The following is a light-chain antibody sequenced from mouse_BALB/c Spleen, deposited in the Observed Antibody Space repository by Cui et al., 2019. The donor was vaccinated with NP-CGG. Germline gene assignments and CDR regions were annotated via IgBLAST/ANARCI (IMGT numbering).Light chain of an antibody. CDR1: TGAVTTRNY. Sequence: QAVVTHESALTTSPGETVTLTCRSSTGAVTTRNYANWVQEKPDHLFTGLIGGTNNRPPGVPARFSGSLIGDKAALTITGAQTEDETIYFCALWYSNHWVFGGGTKLTVL. J-gene: IGLJ1*01. V-gene: IGLV1*01. CDR3: ALWYSNHWV. CDR2: GTN.